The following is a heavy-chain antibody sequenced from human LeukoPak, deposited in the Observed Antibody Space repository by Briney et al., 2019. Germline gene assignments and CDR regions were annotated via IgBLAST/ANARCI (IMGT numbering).Heavy chain of an antibody. CDR1: GFTFSDYY. V-gene: IGHV3-11*04. J-gene: IGHJ4*02. CDR3: ARVRARSFCTSTSCYGY. Sequence: PGGSLRLSCAASGFTFSDYYMSWIRQAPGKGLEWISYISSSGSTIYYADSVKGRFTISRDNAKNSLYLQLNSLRAEDTAVYYCARVRARSFCTSTSCYGYWGQGTLVTVSS. CDR2: ISSSGSTI. D-gene: IGHD2-2*01.